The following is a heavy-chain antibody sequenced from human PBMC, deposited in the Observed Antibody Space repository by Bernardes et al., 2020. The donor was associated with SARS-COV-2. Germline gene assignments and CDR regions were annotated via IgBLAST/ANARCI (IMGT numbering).Heavy chain of an antibody. CDR3: ARAGKPYVPYLGMDV. CDR1: GYSFTTYR. V-gene: IGHV5-51*01. D-gene: IGHD3-10*02. J-gene: IGHJ6*02. CDR2: IYPGDFDT. Sequence: GESLKISCKGSGYSFTTYRIGWVRQMPGKGLEWVGIIYPGDFDTRYSPSFQGQVTISADKSTGTAFLQWSSLKVTDTAIYYCARAGKPYVPYLGMDVWGQGTTVTVSS.